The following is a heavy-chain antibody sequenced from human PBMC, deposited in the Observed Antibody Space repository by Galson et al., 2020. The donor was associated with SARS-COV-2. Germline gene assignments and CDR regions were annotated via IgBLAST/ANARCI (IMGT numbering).Heavy chain of an antibody. J-gene: IGHJ5*02. CDR2: IKQDGSEK. CDR3: ARDQQQLVESGWFDP. D-gene: IGHD6-13*01. V-gene: IGHV3-7*04. Sequence: GESLKISCAASGFTFSSYWMSWVRQAPGKGLEWVANIKQDGSEKYYVDSVKGRFTISRDNAKNSLYLQMNSLRAEDTAVYYCARDQQQLVESGWFDPWGQGTLVTVSS. CDR1: GFTFSSYW.